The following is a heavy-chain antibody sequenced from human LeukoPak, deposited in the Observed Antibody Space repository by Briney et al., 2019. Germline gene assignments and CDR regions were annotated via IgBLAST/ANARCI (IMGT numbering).Heavy chain of an antibody. CDR3: ARHYYGGSGAFDI. D-gene: IGHD4-23*01. CDR2: IYYSGST. Sequence: SETLSLTCTVSGGSISSYYWSWIRQPPGKGLEWIGYIYYSGSTNYNPSLKSRVTMSVDMSKNQFSLKLSSVTAADTAVYYCARHYYGGSGAFDIWGQGILVTVSS. CDR1: GGSISSYY. V-gene: IGHV4-59*08. J-gene: IGHJ4*02.